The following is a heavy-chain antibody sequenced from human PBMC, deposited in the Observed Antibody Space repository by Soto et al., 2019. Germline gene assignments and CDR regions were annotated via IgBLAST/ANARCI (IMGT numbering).Heavy chain of an antibody. D-gene: IGHD6-19*01. V-gene: IGHV3-21*01. CDR1: GFTFSSYS. CDR3: ARPIAVTGGDFDY. J-gene: IGHJ4*02. CDR2: ISSSSSYI. Sequence: GSLRLSCAASGFTFSSYSMNWVRQAPGKGLEWVSSISSSSSYIYYADSVKGRFTISRDNAKNSLYLQMNSLRAEDTAVYYCARPIAVTGGDFDYWGLGTLVTVSS.